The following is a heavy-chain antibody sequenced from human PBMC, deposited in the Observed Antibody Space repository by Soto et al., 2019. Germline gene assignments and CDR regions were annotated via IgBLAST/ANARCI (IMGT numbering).Heavy chain of an antibody. D-gene: IGHD3-10*01. V-gene: IGHV1-69*01. CDR2: IIPIFGTA. Sequence: QVQLVQSGAEVKKPGSSVKVSCKASGGTFSSYAISWVRQAPGPGLEWMGGIIPIFGTANYAQKFQGRVTITADESTSTAYMELSSMRSEDTAVYYCARESGSITMVRGVIRSFDPWGQGTLVTVSS. CDR3: ARESGSITMVRGVIRSFDP. J-gene: IGHJ5*02. CDR1: GGTFSSYA.